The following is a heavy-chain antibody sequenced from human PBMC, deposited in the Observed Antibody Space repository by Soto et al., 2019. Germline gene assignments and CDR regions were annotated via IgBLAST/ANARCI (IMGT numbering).Heavy chain of an antibody. V-gene: IGHV4-59*08. CDR1: GGSISSYY. Sequence: QVQLQESGPGLVKPSETLSLTCTVSGGSISSYYWSWVRQPPGKGLEWIGYISYSGSTNYNPSLKSRVTISVDTSKNDCSLKLTSVTAADTAVYYCARRANWFDPWGQGTLVTVSS. CDR3: ARRANWFDP. J-gene: IGHJ5*02. CDR2: ISYSGST.